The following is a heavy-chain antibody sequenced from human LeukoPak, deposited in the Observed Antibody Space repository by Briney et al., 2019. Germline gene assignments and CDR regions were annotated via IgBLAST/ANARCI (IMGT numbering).Heavy chain of an antibody. Sequence: GGSLRLSCAASGFNFSAYAMTWVRQAPGKGLEWVLVIWYDGSKRYYVDSVEGRFTISRDDSKNTLYLQMNSLRAEDTAVYYCARDSELKRTAISLIRGVRGSRGGQLADWGQGTLVTVSS. CDR2: IWYDGSKR. CDR3: ARDSELKRTAISLIRGVRGSRGGQLAD. D-gene: IGHD3-10*01. CDR1: GFNFSAYA. V-gene: IGHV3-33*08. J-gene: IGHJ4*02.